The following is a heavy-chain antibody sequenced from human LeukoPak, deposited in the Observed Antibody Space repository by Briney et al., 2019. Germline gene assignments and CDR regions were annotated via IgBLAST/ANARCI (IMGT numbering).Heavy chain of an antibody. CDR2: IYYSGST. V-gene: IGHV4-59*01. CDR3: AMYYYGSSKTFDY. D-gene: IGHD3-10*01. J-gene: IGHJ4*02. Sequence: PSETLSLTCTVSGGSISSYYWSWIRQPPGKGLEWIGYIYYSGSTNYNPSLKSRVTISVDTSKNQFSLKLSSVTAADTAVYYCAMYYYGSSKTFDYRGQGTLVTVSS. CDR1: GGSISSYY.